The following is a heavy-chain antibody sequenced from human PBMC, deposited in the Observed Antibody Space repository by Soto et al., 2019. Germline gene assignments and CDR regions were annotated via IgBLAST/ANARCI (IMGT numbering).Heavy chain of an antibody. CDR2: TYYRSKWYY. D-gene: IGHD1-26*01. J-gene: IGHJ4*01. Sequence: QTLSLTCAITGDSVSSNSAGWSWARQSPSRGLEWLGRTYYRSKWYYEYAVSVRGRITINPDTSKNQYSLQLNSVTPEDTAVYFCARGEQYSGRIFDYWGQGTLVTVSS. V-gene: IGHV6-1*01. CDR1: GDSVSSNSAG. CDR3: ARGEQYSGRIFDY.